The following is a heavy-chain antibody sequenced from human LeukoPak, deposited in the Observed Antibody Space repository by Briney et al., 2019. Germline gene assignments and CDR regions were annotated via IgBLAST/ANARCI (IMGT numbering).Heavy chain of an antibody. CDR3: ARDPYSGSYGNYYYYFMDV. CDR1: GFTFSSYN. D-gene: IGHD1-26*01. Sequence: GGSLRLSCAASGFTFSSYNMNWVRQAPGKGLEWVSSITSGSSYIYYADTVKGRFTISRDNAKNSLYLQMNSLRAEDTAVYYCARDPYSGSYGNYYYYFMDVWGKGTTVTISS. V-gene: IGHV3-21*01. J-gene: IGHJ6*03. CDR2: ITSGSSYI.